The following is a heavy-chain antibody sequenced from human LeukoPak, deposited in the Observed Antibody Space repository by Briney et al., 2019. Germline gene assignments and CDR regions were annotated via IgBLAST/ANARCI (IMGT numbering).Heavy chain of an antibody. V-gene: IGHV3-21*01. J-gene: IGHJ6*02. Sequence: GGSLRLSCAASGFTFSSYSMNWVRQAPGKVLEWVSSISSSSSYIYYADSVKSRFTSSRDNAKNSLYLQMNSLRAEDTAVYYCARDFNYYYYYGMDVWGQGTTVTVSS. CDR1: GFTFSSYS. CDR2: ISSSSSYI. CDR3: ARDFNYYYYYGMDV.